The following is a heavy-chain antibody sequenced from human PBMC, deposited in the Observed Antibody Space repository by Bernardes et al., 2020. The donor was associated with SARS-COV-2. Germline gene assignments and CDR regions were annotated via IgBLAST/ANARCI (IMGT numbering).Heavy chain of an antibody. V-gene: IGHV1-18*01. J-gene: IGHJ4*02. CDR2: ISSYDGNT. D-gene: IGHD3-10*01. CDR3: ARDRAPDY. CDR1: GYTFNTYA. Sequence: ASMKVSCKASGYTFNTYAISWVRQAPGQGLEWMGWISSYDGNTNYAQKFQGRVTMTTDTSTNTAYMELRNLRSDDTAVYYCARDRAPDYWGQGTL.